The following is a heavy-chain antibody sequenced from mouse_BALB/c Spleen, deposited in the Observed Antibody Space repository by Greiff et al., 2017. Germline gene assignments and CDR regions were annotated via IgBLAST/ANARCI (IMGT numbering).Heavy chain of an antibody. J-gene: IGHJ2*01. CDR1: GYSITSDYA. D-gene: IGHD1-2*01. CDR3: ALCNGYYFDY. Sequence: EVKLMESGPGLVKPSQSLSLTCTVTGYSITSDYAWNWIRQFPGNKLEWMGYISYSGSTSYNPSLKSRISITRDTSKNQYFLQLNSVTTEDTATYNCALCNGYYFDYWGQGTTLTVSS. V-gene: IGHV3-2*02. CDR2: ISYSGST.